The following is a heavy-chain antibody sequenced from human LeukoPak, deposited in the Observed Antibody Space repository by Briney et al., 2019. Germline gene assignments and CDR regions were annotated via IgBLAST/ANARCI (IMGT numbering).Heavy chain of an antibody. CDR1: GFSVTTTGMG. Sequence: SGPTLVKPTQTVTLTCSFSGFSVTTTGMGVAWIRQSPGRALEWLGIVYWDDDELYIPSLKHRLTIRKDTSRHQVVLTMTNMETVDTATYFCPHRPSGPRSVSFDYWGPGTRVTVSP. V-gene: IGHV2-5*02. D-gene: IGHD6-19*01. J-gene: IGHJ4*02. CDR2: VYWDDDE. CDR3: PHRPSGPRSVSFDY.